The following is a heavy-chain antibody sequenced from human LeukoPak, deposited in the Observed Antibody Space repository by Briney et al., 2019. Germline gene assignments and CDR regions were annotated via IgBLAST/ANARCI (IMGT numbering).Heavy chain of an antibody. D-gene: IGHD3-22*01. CDR3: ARDNHYYDGTFDI. CDR2: IYHSGST. CDR1: GGSISSGGYY. Sequence: SETLSLTCTVSGGSISSGGYYWSWIRQPPGKGLEWIGYIYHSGSTYYNPSLKSRVTISVDRSKNQFSLKLSSVTAADTAVYYCARDNHYYDGTFDIWGQGTMVTVSS. V-gene: IGHV4-30-2*01. J-gene: IGHJ3*02.